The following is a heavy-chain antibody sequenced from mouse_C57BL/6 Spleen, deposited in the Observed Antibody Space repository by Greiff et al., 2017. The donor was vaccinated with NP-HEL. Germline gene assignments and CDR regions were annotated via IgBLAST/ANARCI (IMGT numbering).Heavy chain of an antibody. CDR3: TREGEYGPLDY. J-gene: IGHJ2*01. V-gene: IGHV1-15*01. CDR2: IDPETGGT. Sequence: QVQLQQSGAELVRPGASVTLSCKASGYTFTDYEMHWVKQTPVHGLEWIGAIDPETGGTAYNQKFKGKAILTADKSSSTAYMGLRSLTSEDSAVYYCTREGEYGPLDYWGQGTTLTVSS. D-gene: IGHD1-2*01. CDR1: GYTFTDYE.